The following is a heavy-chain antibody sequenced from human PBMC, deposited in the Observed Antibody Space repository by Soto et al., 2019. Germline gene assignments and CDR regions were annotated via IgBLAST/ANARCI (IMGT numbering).Heavy chain of an antibody. D-gene: IGHD2-2*01. CDR1: GGSFSGYY. V-gene: IGHV4-34*01. CDR2: INHSGST. CDR3: ARKVVVVPAASTTAYYGMDV. Sequence: QVQLQQWGAGLLKPSETLSLTCAVYGGSFSGYYWSWIRQPPGKGLEWIGEINHSGSTNYNPSLKSRVTISVDTSTNPFSLKLSTVTAADTAVYYCARKVVVVPAASTTAYYGMDVWGQGTTVTVSS. J-gene: IGHJ6*02.